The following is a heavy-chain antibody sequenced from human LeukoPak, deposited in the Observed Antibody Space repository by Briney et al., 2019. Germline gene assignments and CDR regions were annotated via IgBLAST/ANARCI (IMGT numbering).Heavy chain of an antibody. CDR3: ARAFYDILTGYYLGYFDY. J-gene: IGHJ4*02. V-gene: IGHV4-39*07. Sequence: ASETLSLTCTVSGGSISSSSYYWGWIRQPPGKGLEWIGSIYYSGSTYYNPSLKSRVTLSVDTSKNQISLKLSSVTAADTAVYYCARAFYDILTGYYLGYFDYWGQGTLVTVSS. CDR2: IYYSGST. CDR1: GGSISSSSYY. D-gene: IGHD3-9*01.